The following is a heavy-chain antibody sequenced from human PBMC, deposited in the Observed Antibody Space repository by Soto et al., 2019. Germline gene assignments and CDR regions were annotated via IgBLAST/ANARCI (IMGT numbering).Heavy chain of an antibody. CDR2: ISSSGTYI. CDR1: GITFSGDN. Sequence: QLVESGGGLVKPGGSLRLSCAASGITFSGDNMNWVRQAPGKGLEWVSSISSSGTYIHHADSVKGRFTIYRDNAKNSLYLQMDSLRAEDTAVYYCARDRPSRDSFYYGLDVWGQGTTVTVS. J-gene: IGHJ6*02. V-gene: IGHV3-21*06. D-gene: IGHD6-13*01. CDR3: ARDRPSRDSFYYGLDV.